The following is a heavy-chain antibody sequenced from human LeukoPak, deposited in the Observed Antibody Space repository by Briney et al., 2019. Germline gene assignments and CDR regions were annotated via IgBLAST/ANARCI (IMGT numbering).Heavy chain of an antibody. J-gene: IGHJ5*02. CDR1: GFTFSSYW. D-gene: IGHD6-19*01. V-gene: IGHV3-7*03. CDR2: IKQDGSEK. CDR3: ARIAVAGTVWFDP. Sequence: GGSLRLSCVASGFTFSSYWMSWVRQAPGKGLEWVASIKQDGSEKYYVDSVKGRFTISRDNAKNSLYLQMNSLRAEDTAVYYCARIAVAGTVWFDPWGQGTLVTVSS.